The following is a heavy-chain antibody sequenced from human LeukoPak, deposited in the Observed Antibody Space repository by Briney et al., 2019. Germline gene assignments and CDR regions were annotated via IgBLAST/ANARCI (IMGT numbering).Heavy chain of an antibody. Sequence: HGESLKISCQGSGYSFTTYWIGWVRQIPGKGLEWMGIINPSDSDTRYSPSFQGQVTISADKSISTAYLQWSSLKAPDSGMYYCARAWNFDYWGQGTLLTVSS. D-gene: IGHD1-1*01. CDR1: GYSFTTYW. CDR3: ARAWNFDY. J-gene: IGHJ4*02. V-gene: IGHV5-51*01. CDR2: INPSDSDT.